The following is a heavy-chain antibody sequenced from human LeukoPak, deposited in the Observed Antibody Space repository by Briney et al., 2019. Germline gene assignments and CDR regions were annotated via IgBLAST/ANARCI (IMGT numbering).Heavy chain of an antibody. Sequence: PGGSLRLSCAASGFTFSSYAMSWVRQAPGKGLEWVSSIIVSGGSTYYADSVKGRFTISRDNSKNTLYLQMNSLKAEETAVYYCAKRPSDRSAYFDYWGQGTLVTVSS. D-gene: IGHD3-22*01. J-gene: IGHJ4*02. CDR3: AKRPSDRSAYFDY. CDR1: GFTFSSYA. V-gene: IGHV3-23*01. CDR2: IIVSGGST.